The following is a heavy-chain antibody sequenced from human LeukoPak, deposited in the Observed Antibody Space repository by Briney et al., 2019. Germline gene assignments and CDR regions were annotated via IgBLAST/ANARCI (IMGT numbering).Heavy chain of an antibody. J-gene: IGHJ4*02. CDR2: ISSSSSYI. Sequence: GGSLRLSCAASGFIFSSYAMSWVRQAPGKGLEWVSSISSSSSYIYFADSVKGRFTISRDNSKNSLYLQMNSLRAEDTAVYYCARAPYDILTGFSGFFDYWGQGTLVTVSS. V-gene: IGHV3-21*01. CDR3: ARAPYDILTGFSGFFDY. D-gene: IGHD3-9*01. CDR1: GFIFSSYA.